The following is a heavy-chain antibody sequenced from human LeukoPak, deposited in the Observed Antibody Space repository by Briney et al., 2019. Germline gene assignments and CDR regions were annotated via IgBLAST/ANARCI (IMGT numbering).Heavy chain of an antibody. CDR2: INPSGGST. CDR3: ARGVLTGYYGY. Sequence: ASVKVSCKASGYTFTSYCMHWVRQAPGQGLEWMGIINPSGGSTSYAQKFQGRVTMTRDTSTSTVYMGLSSLRSEDTAVYYCARGVLTGYYGYWGQGTLVTVSS. V-gene: IGHV1-46*01. CDR1: GYTFTSYC. J-gene: IGHJ4*02. D-gene: IGHD3-9*01.